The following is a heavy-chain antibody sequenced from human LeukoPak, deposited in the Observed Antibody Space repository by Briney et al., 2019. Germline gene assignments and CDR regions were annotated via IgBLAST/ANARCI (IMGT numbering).Heavy chain of an antibody. CDR3: ARVRGVVVPAAIGAFDI. D-gene: IGHD2-2*02. V-gene: IGHV4-31*03. CDR1: GGSISSGGYY. Sequence: SETLSLTCTVSGGSISSGGYYWSWIRQHPGKGLEWIGYIYYSGSTYYNPSLKSRVTISVDTSKNQFSLKLSSVTAADTAVYYCARVRGVVVPAAIGAFDIWGQGTMVTVSS. J-gene: IGHJ3*02. CDR2: IYYSGST.